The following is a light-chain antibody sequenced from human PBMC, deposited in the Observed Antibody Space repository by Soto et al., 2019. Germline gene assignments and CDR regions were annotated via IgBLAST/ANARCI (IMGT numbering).Light chain of an antibody. V-gene: IGKV3-11*01. CDR2: DAS. J-gene: IGKJ5*01. CDR1: QSVGNY. Sequence: EIVLTQSPAPLSLSPGERATLSCRASQSVGNYLGWYQQRPGQAPRLLIYDASERAAGIPARFSGSGSGTDFTLTINSLEPEDFARYYCQHRSTGPRAFGQGTRLEIK. CDR3: QHRSTGPRA.